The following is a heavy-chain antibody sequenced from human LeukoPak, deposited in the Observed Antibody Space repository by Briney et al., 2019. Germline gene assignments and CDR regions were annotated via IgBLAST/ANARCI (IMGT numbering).Heavy chain of an antibody. CDR2: IYHSGST. V-gene: IGHV4-4*02. CDR3: ARAGYCSSTSCVTPAPFDP. CDR1: GGSISSSDW. J-gene: IGHJ5*02. Sequence: SETLSLTCAVSGGSISSSDWWSWVRQPPGKGLEWIGEIYHSGSTYYNPSLKSRVTISVDRSKNQFSLKLSSVTAADTAVYYCARAGYCSSTSCVTPAPFDPWGQGTLVTVSS. D-gene: IGHD2-2*03.